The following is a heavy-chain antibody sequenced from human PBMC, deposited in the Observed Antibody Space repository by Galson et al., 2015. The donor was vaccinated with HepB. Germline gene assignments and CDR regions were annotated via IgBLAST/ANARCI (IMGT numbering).Heavy chain of an antibody. CDR3: VRGEWKIWSQLSLRGGFDY. D-gene: IGHD3-3*01. J-gene: IGHJ4*02. Sequence: ETLSLTCTVSGGSVNSGDYYWNWIRQPPGKGLEWIGYVYNSGSTNYNASLKSRVTISLEKSKNQFSLKLTSVTGADTAVYFCVRGEWKIWSQLSLRGGFDYWGRGTLVTVSS. V-gene: IGHV4-61*08. CDR2: VYNSGST. CDR1: GGSVNSGDYY.